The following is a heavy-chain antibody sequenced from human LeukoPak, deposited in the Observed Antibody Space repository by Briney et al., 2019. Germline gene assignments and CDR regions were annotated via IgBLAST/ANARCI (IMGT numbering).Heavy chain of an antibody. CDR3: ARQFNVGSGSTPDY. V-gene: IGHV4-31*03. D-gene: IGHD6-19*01. Sequence: PSQTLSLTCTVSGGSISSGGYYWSWIRQHPGKGLEWIGYIYYSGSTYYNPSLKSRVTISVDTSKNQFSLKLSSVTAADTAVYYCARQFNVGSGSTPDYWGQGTLVTVSS. J-gene: IGHJ4*02. CDR1: GGSISSGGYY. CDR2: IYYSGST.